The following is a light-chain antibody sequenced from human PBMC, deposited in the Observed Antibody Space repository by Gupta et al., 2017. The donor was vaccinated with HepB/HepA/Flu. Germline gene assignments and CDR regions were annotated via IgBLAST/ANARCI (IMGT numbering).Light chain of an antibody. Sequence: VMTQSPATLSVSPGERATLSCRASQSVSSNLAWCQQKPGQAPRRLIYVAATRSAGSPARFIGSSSGTEYTPITSSLQDEDVAVEYCQQYNSRSPRTFGEGTKVEIK. J-gene: IGKJ4*02. CDR3: QQYNSRSPRT. CDR1: QSVSSN. CDR2: VAA. V-gene: IGKV3-15*01.